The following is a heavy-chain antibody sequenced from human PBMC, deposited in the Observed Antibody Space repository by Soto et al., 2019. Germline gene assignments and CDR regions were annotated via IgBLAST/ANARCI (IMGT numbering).Heavy chain of an antibody. CDR1: GGSISSRSYH. J-gene: IGHJ5*01. Sequence: SETLSLTCTVSGGSISSRSYHWGWIRQPPGKGLEWIGRIHTSGTTYYTASLKSRLFISIDTSKNHFSLKLSSVTAADPAVYYCPRHPVYATAWQIASWGQGALVTVSS. CDR2: IHTSGTT. V-gene: IGHV4-39*01. CDR3: PRHPVYATAWQIAS. D-gene: IGHD2-2*01.